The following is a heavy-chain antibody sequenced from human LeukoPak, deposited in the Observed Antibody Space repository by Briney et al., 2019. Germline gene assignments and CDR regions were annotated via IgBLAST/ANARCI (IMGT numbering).Heavy chain of an antibody. CDR3: AKDLLGIAVAGTSSWFDP. CDR1: GFTFSSYA. J-gene: IGHJ5*02. CDR2: ISGSGGST. D-gene: IGHD6-19*01. V-gene: IGHV3-23*01. Sequence: PGGSLRLSCAASGFTFSSYAMSWVRQAPGKGLEWVSAISGSGGSTYYADSVKGRFTISRDNSKNTLYLQMNSLRAEDTAVYYCAKDLLGIAVAGTSSWFDPWGQGTLVTVSS.